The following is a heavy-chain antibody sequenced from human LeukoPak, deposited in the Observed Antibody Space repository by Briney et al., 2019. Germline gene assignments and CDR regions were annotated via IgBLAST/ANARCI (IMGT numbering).Heavy chain of an antibody. CDR2: IYYSGST. J-gene: IGHJ4*02. V-gene: IGHV4-59*01. CDR3: AGLYYYGSGSSFDY. CDR1: GGSISSYY. Sequence: SETLSLTCTVSGGSISSYYWSWIRQPPGKGLEWIGYIYYSGSTNYNPSLKSRVTISVDTSKNQFSLKLSSVTAADTAVYYCAGLYYYGSGSSFDYWGQGTLVTVSS. D-gene: IGHD3-10*01.